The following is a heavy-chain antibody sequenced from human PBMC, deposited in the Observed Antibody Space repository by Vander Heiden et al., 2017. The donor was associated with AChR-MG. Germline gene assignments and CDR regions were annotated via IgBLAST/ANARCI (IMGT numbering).Heavy chain of an antibody. J-gene: IGHJ6*02. CDR3: ARGRYSSYDYYYYGMDV. Sequence: QVQLVQSGTEVKRPGASVKVSCKASGYTFTNYDLNWVRQATGQGPEWRGWMNPSSGNTAYSQKFQGRVTMTRNTSISSAYMELSSLTSDDTAIYYCARGRYSSYDYYYYGMDVWGQGTTVTVSS. D-gene: IGHD5-12*01. CDR2: MNPSSGNT. V-gene: IGHV1-8*01. CDR1: GYTFTNYD.